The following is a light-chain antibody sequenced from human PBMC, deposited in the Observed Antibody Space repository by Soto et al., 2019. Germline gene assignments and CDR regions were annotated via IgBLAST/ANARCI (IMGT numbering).Light chain of an antibody. J-gene: IGLJ1*01. Sequence: QSVLSQPPSVSAAPGQRVTISCSGSSSNIGGNSVSWYQQLPGTAPKLLIFGNNHRPSGVPDRFSGSKSGTSGSLAISGLQSEDEADYYGATWDDSLYAYVFGAEIKVTAL. CDR1: SSNIGGNS. CDR3: ATWDDSLYAYV. CDR2: GNN. V-gene: IGLV1-44*01.